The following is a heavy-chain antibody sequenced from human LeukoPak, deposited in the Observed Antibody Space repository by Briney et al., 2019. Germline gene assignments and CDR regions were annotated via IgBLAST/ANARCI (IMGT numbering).Heavy chain of an antibody. CDR3: ARCTTGNTHYPIDY. CDR2: ITPSGGIN. D-gene: IGHD4-17*01. CDR1: GYTFTNYY. Sequence: DSVEVSCKASGYTFTNYYLLWVRQSPGQGLEWMGIITPSGGINSYAQKFQGGVTMTRDTTTSKVYMELSNLRSEDTAVYYCARCTTGNTHYPIDYWGQGTLVTVSS. V-gene: IGHV1-46*01. J-gene: IGHJ4*02.